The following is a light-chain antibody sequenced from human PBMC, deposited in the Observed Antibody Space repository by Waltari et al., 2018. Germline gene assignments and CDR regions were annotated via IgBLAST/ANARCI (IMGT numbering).Light chain of an antibody. CDR2: WAS. V-gene: IGKV4-1*01. J-gene: IGKJ1*01. CDR3: QQYYTTPRT. Sequence: DIVMTQSPDSLAVSLGERATINCKSSQSVLFSSNNKNYLAWYQPKPGQPPKLRIYWASTREPGVPDRFSGSGSGTDFTLTINSLQAEDVAVYYCQQYYTTPRTFGQGTKVEIK. CDR1: QSVLFSSNNKNY.